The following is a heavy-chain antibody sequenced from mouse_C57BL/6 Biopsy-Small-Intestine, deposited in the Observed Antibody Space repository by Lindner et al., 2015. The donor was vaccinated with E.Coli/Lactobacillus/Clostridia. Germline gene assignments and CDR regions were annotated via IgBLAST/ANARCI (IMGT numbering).Heavy chain of an antibody. CDR3: ARYYGSSYAMDY. V-gene: IGHV1-81*01. CDR2: IYPRSGNT. J-gene: IGHJ4*01. CDR1: GYTFTSYG. Sequence: VQLQEFGAELARPGASVKLSCKASGYTFTSYGISWVKQRTGQGLEWIGEIYPRSGNTYYNEKFKGKATLTADKSSSTAYMELRSLTSEDSAVYFCARYYGSSYAMDYWGQGTSVTVSS. D-gene: IGHD1-1*01.